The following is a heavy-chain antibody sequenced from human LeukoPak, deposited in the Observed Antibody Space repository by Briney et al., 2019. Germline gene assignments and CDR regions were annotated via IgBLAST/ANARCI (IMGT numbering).Heavy chain of an antibody. D-gene: IGHD3-22*01. CDR3: ARDTLNYYDSSGYPYPV. CDR2: IKQDGSEK. CDR1: GFTFSSYW. V-gene: IGHV3-7*01. Sequence: GGSLRLSCAASGFTFSSYWMSWVRQAPGKGLEWVANIKQDGSEKYYVDSVKGRFTISRDNAKNSLYLQMNSLRAEDTAVYYCARDTLNYYDSSGYPYPVWGQGTLVTVSS. J-gene: IGHJ4*02.